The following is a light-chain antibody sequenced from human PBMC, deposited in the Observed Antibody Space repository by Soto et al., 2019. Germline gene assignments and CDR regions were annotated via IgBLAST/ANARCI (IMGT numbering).Light chain of an antibody. CDR1: QSVSSSY. J-gene: IGKJ2*01. Sequence: EIVLTQSPGTLSLSPGERATLSCRASQSVSSSYLACHQQKPGQAPTLLIYDASSTATGIPDRFSGSGSGTDFTLTISRLEPEDFAVYYCQQYDSSPWYTFGRGTKLEIK. CDR2: DAS. V-gene: IGKV3-20*01. CDR3: QQYDSSPWYT.